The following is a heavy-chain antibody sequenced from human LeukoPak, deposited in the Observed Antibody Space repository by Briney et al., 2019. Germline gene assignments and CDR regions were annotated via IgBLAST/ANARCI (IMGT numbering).Heavy chain of an antibody. D-gene: IGHD5-12*01. Sequence: GGSLRLSCAASGFTFGTYWMNWVRQAPGKGLEWVANIKKDGSEKYYVDSVEGRFTISRDNAKNSLYLQMNSLRAEDTAVYYCARVWVRGYSGYDRRQFDYWGQGTLVTVSS. J-gene: IGHJ4*02. V-gene: IGHV3-7*01. CDR3: ARVWVRGYSGYDRRQFDY. CDR1: GFTFGTYW. CDR2: IKKDGSEK.